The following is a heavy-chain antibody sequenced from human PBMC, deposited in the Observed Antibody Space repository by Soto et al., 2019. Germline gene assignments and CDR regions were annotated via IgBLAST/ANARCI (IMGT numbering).Heavy chain of an antibody. CDR1: GFAFSSTW. D-gene: IGHD1-26*01. CDR2: IRARTSGGTA. V-gene: IGHV3-15*01. J-gene: IGHJ4*02. CDR3: TWKGATFDY. Sequence: EVQLVESGGGLVKPGESLRLSCAASGFAFSSTWMDWVRQPPGKGLEWVGHIRARTSGGTADYAAPVEGRFTISRDDSKNTLYLQMNSLKTEDTAVYYCTWKGATFDYWGQGTLVTVSS.